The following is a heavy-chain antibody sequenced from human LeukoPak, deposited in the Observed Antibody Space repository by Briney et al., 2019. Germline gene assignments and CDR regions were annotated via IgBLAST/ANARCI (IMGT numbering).Heavy chain of an antibody. V-gene: IGHV3-21*01. D-gene: IGHD1-14*01. CDR2: ISTSSSYI. CDR1: GFNFGTYA. CDR3: ARGTLNIPGEHGAFDY. J-gene: IGHJ4*02. Sequence: PGGSLRLSCAASGFNFGTYALHWLRQAPGKGLEWVSSISTSSSYIHYADSVKGRFTISRDNAKNSLYLQMNSLRAEDTAVYYCARGTLNIPGEHGAFDYWGQGTLVTVSS.